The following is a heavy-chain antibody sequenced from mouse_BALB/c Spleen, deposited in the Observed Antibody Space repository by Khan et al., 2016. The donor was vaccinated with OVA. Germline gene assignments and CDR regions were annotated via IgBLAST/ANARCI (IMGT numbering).Heavy chain of an antibody. Sequence: QVQLKESGPGLVQPSQNLSITCTVSGFSLANFGVHWVRQSPGKALEWLGVIWNGGNKDYNAAFISRRSISKENTESQIFFNRNGLQANDTAIYYWAGNGVLHYYGYGGVAYWGQGTSVTVSS. V-gene: IGHV2-4-1*01. CDR2: IWNGGNK. CDR3: AGNGVLHYYGYGGVAY. D-gene: IGHD1-2*01. J-gene: IGHJ4*01. CDR1: GFSLANFG.